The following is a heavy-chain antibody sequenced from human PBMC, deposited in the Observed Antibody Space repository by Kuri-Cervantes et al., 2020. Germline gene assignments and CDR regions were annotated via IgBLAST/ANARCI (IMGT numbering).Heavy chain of an antibody. CDR2: ISGSGGST. CDR3: AKDKEDRVFDY. V-gene: IGHV3-23*01. CDR1: GFTFSSYA. Sequence: GESLKISCAASGFTFSSYAMSWVRQAPGKGLEWVSAISGSGGSTYYADSVKGRFTISRDNSKNTLYLQMNSLRAEDTAVYYRAKDKEDRVFDYWGQGTLVTVSS. J-gene: IGHJ4*02.